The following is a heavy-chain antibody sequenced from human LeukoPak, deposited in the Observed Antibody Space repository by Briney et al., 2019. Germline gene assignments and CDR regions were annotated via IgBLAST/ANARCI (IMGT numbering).Heavy chain of an antibody. CDR3: ARELKQLAPDAFDI. CDR2: ISSSSSYI. J-gene: IGHJ3*02. CDR1: GFTFSSYS. Sequence: GGSLRLSCAASGFTFSSYSMNWVRRAPGKGLEWVSSISSSSSYIYYADSVKGRFTISRDNAKNSLYLQMNSLRAEDTAVYYCARELKQLAPDAFDIWGQGTMVTVSS. D-gene: IGHD6-13*01. V-gene: IGHV3-21*01.